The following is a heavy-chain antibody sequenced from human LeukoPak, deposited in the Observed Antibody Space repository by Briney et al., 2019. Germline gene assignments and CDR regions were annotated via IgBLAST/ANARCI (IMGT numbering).Heavy chain of an antibody. J-gene: IGHJ5*02. D-gene: IGHD2-21*01. Sequence: PGGSLRLSCAASGFTFSSYAMSWVRQAPGKGLEWVSSISSSSSYIYYADSVKGRFTISRDNAKNSLYLQMNSLRAEDTAVYYCARDRSPAPIPPLRKKSNWFEHWGQGTLVTVSS. CDR2: ISSSSSYI. CDR3: ARDRSPAPIPPLRKKSNWFEH. CDR1: GFTFSSYA. V-gene: IGHV3-21*01.